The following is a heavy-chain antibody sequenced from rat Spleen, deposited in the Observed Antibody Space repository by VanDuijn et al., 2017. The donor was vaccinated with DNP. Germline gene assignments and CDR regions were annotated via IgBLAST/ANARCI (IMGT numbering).Heavy chain of an antibody. D-gene: IGHD1-1*01. V-gene: IGHV5S10*01. CDR3: ATSYYSVFDY. J-gene: IGHJ2*01. Sequence: EVQLVESGGGLVQPGRSLKLSCAASGFTFSDYNMAWVRQAPKKGLEWVATISYDGSRTYYRDSVKGRFTISRDNAKSTLYLQMDSLRSEDTATYYCATSYYSVFDYWGQGVMVTVSS. CDR2: ISYDGSRT. CDR1: GFTFSDYN.